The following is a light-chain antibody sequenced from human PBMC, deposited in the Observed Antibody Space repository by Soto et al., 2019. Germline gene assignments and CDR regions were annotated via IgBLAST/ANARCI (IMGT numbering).Light chain of an antibody. CDR3: GSYTSTDTPFV. CDR1: STDVGGYNY. CDR2: EVS. Sequence: QSVLALPSSVSGCPGQSITISCTGTSTDVGGYNYVSWYQHHPGKGPKLIIYEVSNRPSGVSDRFSGSKSGNKASLIISNLEAEDESDYYCGSYTSTDTPFVFGTGTKVTVL. J-gene: IGLJ1*01. V-gene: IGLV2-14*01.